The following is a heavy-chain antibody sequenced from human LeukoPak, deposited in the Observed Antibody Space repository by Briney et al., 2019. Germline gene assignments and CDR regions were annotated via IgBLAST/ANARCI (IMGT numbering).Heavy chain of an antibody. V-gene: IGHV3-9*03. Sequence: GGSLRLSCAASGFTFDDYAMHWDRQAPGKGLEWVSGISWNSGSIGSADSVKGRFTISRDNAKNSLYLQMNSLRAEDMALYYCAKGYYYDSSGYFDYWGQGTLVTVSS. J-gene: IGHJ4*02. CDR2: ISWNSGSI. CDR3: AKGYYYDSSGYFDY. CDR1: GFTFDDYA. D-gene: IGHD3-22*01.